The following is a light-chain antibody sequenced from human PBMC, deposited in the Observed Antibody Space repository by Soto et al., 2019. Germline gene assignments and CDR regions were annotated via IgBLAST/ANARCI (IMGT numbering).Light chain of an antibody. CDR3: QQYGSSPIT. CDR1: QSVSSY. Sequence: EIVLTQSPATLSLPPGERATLSCRASQSVSSYLAWYQQKPGQAPRLLIYDASNRATGIPDRFSGSGSGTDFTLIISRLEPEDFAVYYCQQYGSSPITFGQGTKVDIK. CDR2: DAS. J-gene: IGKJ1*01. V-gene: IGKV3-20*01.